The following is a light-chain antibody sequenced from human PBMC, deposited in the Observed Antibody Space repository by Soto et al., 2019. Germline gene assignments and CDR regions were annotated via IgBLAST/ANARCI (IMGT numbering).Light chain of an antibody. CDR1: QSVRGNY. CDR3: HQFGMSPFT. V-gene: IGKV3-20*01. CDR2: GPS. J-gene: IGKJ3*01. Sequence: EVVLTQSPGTLSLSPGESATLSCRASQSVRGNYFAWYQQRPGQAPRLLVYGPSVRAAGIPDSFRGSGSRTDFNLTINRVEPEDFAVYYCHQFGMSPFTFGPGTTLDIK.